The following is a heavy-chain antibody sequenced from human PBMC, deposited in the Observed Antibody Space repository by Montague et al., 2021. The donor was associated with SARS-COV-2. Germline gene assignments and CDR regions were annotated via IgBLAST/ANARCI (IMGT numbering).Heavy chain of an antibody. CDR3: AREGSGGGYYYYGMDV. CDR2: IYYSGST. D-gene: IGHD3-10*01. Sequence: SETLPLTCTVSGGSISSYYWSWIRQPPGKGLEWIGYIYYSGSTNYNPSLKSRVTTSVDTSKNQFSLKLSSVTAADTAVYYCAREGSGGGYYYYGMDVWGQGTMVTVSS. V-gene: IGHV4-59*01. J-gene: IGHJ6*02. CDR1: GGSISSYY.